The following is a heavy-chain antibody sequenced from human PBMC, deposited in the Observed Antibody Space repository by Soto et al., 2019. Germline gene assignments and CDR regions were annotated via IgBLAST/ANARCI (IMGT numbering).Heavy chain of an antibody. V-gene: IGHV4-34*01. CDR1: GGSFSGYY. D-gene: IGHD6-19*01. CDR2: INHSGST. CDR3: ATYSSGWPTDLYYYMDV. J-gene: IGHJ6*03. Sequence: SETLSLTCAVYGGSFSGYYWSWIRQPPGKGLEWIGEINHSGSTNYNPSLKSRVTISVDTSKNQFSLKLSSVTAADTAVYYCATYSSGWPTDLYYYMDVWGKGTTVTVSS.